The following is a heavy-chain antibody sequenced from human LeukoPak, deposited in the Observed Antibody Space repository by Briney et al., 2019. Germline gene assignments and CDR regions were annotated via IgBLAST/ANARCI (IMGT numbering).Heavy chain of an antibody. V-gene: IGHV3-23*01. CDR3: AKDVGTAFFDY. CDR2: ISGSGATT. J-gene: IGHJ4*02. CDR1: GFTFSGYA. D-gene: IGHD1-1*01. Sequence: GGSLRLSCAASGFTFSGYAMSWVRQAPGKGLEWVSAISGSGATTYYADSVKGRFTISRDDSKNTLSLQMNSLRAEDTGIYYCAKDVGTAFFDYWGQGTLVTVCS.